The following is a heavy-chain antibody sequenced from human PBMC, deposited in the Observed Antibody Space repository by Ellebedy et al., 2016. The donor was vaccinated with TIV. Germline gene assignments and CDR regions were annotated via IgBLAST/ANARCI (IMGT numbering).Heavy chain of an antibody. CDR2: ISSSSSDI. D-gene: IGHD1-1*01. CDR3: ARVTGTTSDAFLDY. CDR1: GFTFRGTT. V-gene: IGHV3-21*01. Sequence: PGGSLRLSCAASGFTFRGTTMNWVRQAPGKGLEWVSSISSSSSDIYYADSVKGRFTISRDNAKTSLYLQMNSLRVEDTALYYCARVTGTTSDAFLDYWGQGTLVTVSS. J-gene: IGHJ4*02.